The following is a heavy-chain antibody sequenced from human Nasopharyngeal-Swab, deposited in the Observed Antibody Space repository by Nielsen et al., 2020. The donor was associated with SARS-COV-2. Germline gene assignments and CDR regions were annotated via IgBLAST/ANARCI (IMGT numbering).Heavy chain of an antibody. Sequence: ASVKVSCKVSGYTLTELSMHWVRQAPGKGLEWMGGFDPEDGETIYAQKFQGRVTTTEDTSTDTAYMELSSLRSEDTAVYYCATDVAAAGRGEYYYYGIDVWGQGTTVTVSS. CDR2: FDPEDGET. CDR3: ATDVAAAGRGEYYYYGIDV. D-gene: IGHD6-13*01. V-gene: IGHV1-24*01. J-gene: IGHJ6*02. CDR1: GYTLTELS.